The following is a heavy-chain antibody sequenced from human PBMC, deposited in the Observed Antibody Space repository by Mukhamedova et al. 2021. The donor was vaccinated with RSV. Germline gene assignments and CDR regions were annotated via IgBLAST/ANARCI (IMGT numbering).Heavy chain of an antibody. V-gene: IGHV3-21*01. Sequence: IYYADSVKGRFTISRDNAKSLVYLQLNSLRAEDTAVYYCARLSSSWGRYYYDYWGQGTLVTVSS. D-gene: IGHD3-16*01. J-gene: IGHJ4*02. CDR2: I. CDR3: ARLSSSWGRYYYDY.